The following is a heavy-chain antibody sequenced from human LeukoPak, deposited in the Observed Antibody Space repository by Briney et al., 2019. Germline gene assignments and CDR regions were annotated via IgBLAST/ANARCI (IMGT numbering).Heavy chain of an antibody. CDR2: IYWDDDK. V-gene: IGHV2-5*02. D-gene: IGHD6-19*01. CDR1: GFSLSTSGVG. Sequence: SGPTLVNPTQTLTLTCTFSGFSLSTSGVGVGWIRQPPGKALEWLALIYWDDDKRYSPSLKSRLTITKDTSKNQVVLTMTNMDPVDTATYYCAHRSIKLDSSGPDYYFDYWGQGTLVTVSS. J-gene: IGHJ4*02. CDR3: AHRSIKLDSSGPDYYFDY.